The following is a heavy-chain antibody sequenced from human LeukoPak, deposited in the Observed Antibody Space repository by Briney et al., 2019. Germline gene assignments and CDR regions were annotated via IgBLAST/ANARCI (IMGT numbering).Heavy chain of an antibody. D-gene: IGHD5-24*01. CDR1: GYTFTSYG. CDR2: IIPILGIA. CDR3: AREEPLEMATTRADY. V-gene: IGHV1-69*04. J-gene: IGHJ4*02. Sequence: SVKVSCKASGYTFTSYGISWVRQAPGQGLEWMGRIIPILGIANYAQKFQGRVTITADKSTSTAYMELSSLRSEDTAVYYCAREEPLEMATTRADYWGQGTLVTVSS.